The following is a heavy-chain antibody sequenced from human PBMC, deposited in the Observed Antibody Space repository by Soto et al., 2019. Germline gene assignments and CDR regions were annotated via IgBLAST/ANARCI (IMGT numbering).Heavy chain of an antibody. CDR3: AKYAPKPPRYYYAMDV. V-gene: IGHV3-30*18. CDR2: ISYDGSSE. J-gene: IGHJ6*02. Sequence: QVQLVESGGGVVQPGRSLRLSCAASGFTFSMYGIHWVRQAPGKGLEWVAVISYDGSSEYYAESVKGRFTISRDNFKSTMYLQMNSLRAEDTAVYYCAKYAPKPPRYYYAMDVWGHGTTVTVSS. D-gene: IGHD2-2*01. CDR1: GFTFSMYG.